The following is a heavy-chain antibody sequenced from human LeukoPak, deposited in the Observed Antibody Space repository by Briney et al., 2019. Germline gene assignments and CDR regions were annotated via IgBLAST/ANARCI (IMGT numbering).Heavy chain of an antibody. D-gene: IGHD3-22*01. CDR1: EFTFSSYS. Sequence: GGSLRLSCAASEFTFSSYSMNWVRQAPGKGLEWVSYITNSGNSKSYADSVKGRFTISRDNSKNTLYLQMNSLRAEDTAVYYCAKAPVITMIVVGYYYFDYWGQGTLVTVSS. CDR2: ITNSGNSK. CDR3: AKAPVITMIVVGYYYFDY. V-gene: IGHV3-48*01. J-gene: IGHJ4*02.